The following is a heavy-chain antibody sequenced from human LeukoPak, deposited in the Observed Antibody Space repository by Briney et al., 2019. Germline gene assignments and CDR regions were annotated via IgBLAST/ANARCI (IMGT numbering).Heavy chain of an antibody. V-gene: IGHV1-18*01. Sequence: ASVKVSCKASGYTFTSYGISWVRQAPGQGLEWMGWISAYNGNTNYAQKLQGRVTMTTDTSASTAYMELRSLRSDDTAVYYCARSFSAADYGDYWGQGTLVTVSS. CDR1: GYTFTSYG. D-gene: IGHD3-10*01. CDR3: ARSFSAADYGDY. J-gene: IGHJ4*02. CDR2: ISAYNGNT.